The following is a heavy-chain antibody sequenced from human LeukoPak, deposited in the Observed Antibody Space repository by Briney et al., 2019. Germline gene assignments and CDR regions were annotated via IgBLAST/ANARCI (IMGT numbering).Heavy chain of an antibody. V-gene: IGHV3-48*03. CDR3: ARGDVSARPAQYDY. CDR2: ISSSGSTI. D-gene: IGHD4-11*01. J-gene: IGHJ4*02. Sequence: PGGSLRLSCAASGFTFSSYEMNWVRQAPGKGLEWVSYISSSGSTIYYADSVKGRFTISRDNAKNSLYLQMNSLRAEDTAVYYCARGDVSARPAQYDYWGQGTLVTVSS. CDR1: GFTFSSYE.